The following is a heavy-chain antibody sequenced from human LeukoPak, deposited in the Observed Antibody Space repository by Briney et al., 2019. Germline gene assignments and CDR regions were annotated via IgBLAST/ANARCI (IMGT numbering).Heavy chain of an antibody. CDR1: GGSITGHH. J-gene: IGHJ3*02. V-gene: IGHV4-59*08. CDR3: ARLLRPGGRKGDCFDI. D-gene: IGHD2-21*01. Sequence: PETLSLTCTVSGGSITGHHWTWIRQPPGTGLEWIGYFYDSGDFNYNPSLKSRVTISMDMSNNQFSLRMSSVTAADTAMYYCARLLRPGGRKGDCFDIWGQGTMVTVSS. CDR2: FYDSGDF.